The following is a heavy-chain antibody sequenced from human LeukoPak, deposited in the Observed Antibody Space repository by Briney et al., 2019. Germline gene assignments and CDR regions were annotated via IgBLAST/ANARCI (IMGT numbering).Heavy chain of an antibody. CDR2: ISGSGGST. D-gene: IGHD3-10*01. CDR3: ARDRKDYYGSGSLGLDY. V-gene: IGHV3-23*01. CDR1: GFTFSSYA. J-gene: IGHJ4*02. Sequence: GGSLRLSCAASGFTFSSYAMSWVRQAPGKGLEWVSAISGSGGSTYYADSVKGRFTISRDNSKNTLYLQMNSLRAEDTAVYYCARDRKDYYGSGSLGLDYWGQGTLVTVSS.